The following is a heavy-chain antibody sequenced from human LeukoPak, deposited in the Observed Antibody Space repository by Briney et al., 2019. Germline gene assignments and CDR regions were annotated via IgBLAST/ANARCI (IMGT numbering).Heavy chain of an antibody. J-gene: IGHJ4*02. V-gene: IGHV3-7*03. CDR3: ARVADYGDYLDY. CDR2: IKQDGSEK. Sequence: LEWVANIKQDGSEKYYVDSVKGRFTISRDNAKNSLYLQMNSLRAEDTAVYYCARVADYGDYLDYWGQGTLVTVSS. D-gene: IGHD4-17*01.